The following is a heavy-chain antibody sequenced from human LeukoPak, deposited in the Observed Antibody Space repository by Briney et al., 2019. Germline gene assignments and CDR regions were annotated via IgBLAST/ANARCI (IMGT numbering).Heavy chain of an antibody. J-gene: IGHJ4*02. D-gene: IGHD2-15*01. V-gene: IGHV1-58*01. CDR2: IVVGSGNT. Sequence: SVKVSCKASGFTFTSSAVQWVRQARGQRLEWIGWIVVGSGNTNYALKFQERVTITRDMSTSTAYMELSSLRSEDTAVYYCARDPPGYCSGGSCYSMDYWGQGTLVTVSS. CDR1: GFTFTSSA. CDR3: ARDPPGYCSGGSCYSMDY.